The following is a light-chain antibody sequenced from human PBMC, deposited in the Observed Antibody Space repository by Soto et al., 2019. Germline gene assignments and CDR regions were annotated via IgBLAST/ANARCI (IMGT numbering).Light chain of an antibody. CDR1: QGISND. J-gene: IGKJ1*01. CDR2: GAS. CDR3: QQYNSYSWT. V-gene: IGKV1-27*01. Sequence: IQMTQSPSSLSASVGAIVTITCRASQGISNDLAWYQQKPGKLPNLLIYGASTLQSGVPSRFSGSGSGTDFTLTISSLQPDDFATYYCQQYNSYSWTFGQGTKVDIK.